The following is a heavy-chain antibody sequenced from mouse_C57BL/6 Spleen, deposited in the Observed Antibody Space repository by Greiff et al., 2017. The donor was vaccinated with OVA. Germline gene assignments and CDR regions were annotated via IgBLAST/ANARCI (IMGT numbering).Heavy chain of an antibody. Sequence: QVQLQQPGAELVMPGASVKLSCKASGYTFTSYWMHWVKQRPGQGLEWIGEIDPSDSYTNYNQKFQGKSTLTVDKSSSTAYMQLSSLTSEDSAVYYCARGGDVGYSAWFAYWGQGTLVTVSA. CDR2: IDPSDSYT. J-gene: IGHJ3*01. CDR1: GYTFTSYW. D-gene: IGHD2-3*01. CDR3: ARGGDVGYSAWFAY. V-gene: IGHV1-69*01.